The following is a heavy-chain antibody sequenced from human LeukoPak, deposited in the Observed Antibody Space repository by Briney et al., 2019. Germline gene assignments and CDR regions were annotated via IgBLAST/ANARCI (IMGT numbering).Heavy chain of an antibody. Sequence: KAGGSLRLSCAGSGFTFSTYTMSWVRQAPGKGLEWVSSISSSGRKIYYADSVKGRFTISRDNAKNSLYLQMNSLRAEDTAVYYCAKDRPDDYGDYGWTIHGGYYFDYWGQGTLVTVSS. CDR1: GFTFSTYT. D-gene: IGHD4-17*01. CDR2: ISSSGRKI. J-gene: IGHJ4*02. V-gene: IGHV3-21*04. CDR3: AKDRPDDYGDYGWTIHGGYYFDY.